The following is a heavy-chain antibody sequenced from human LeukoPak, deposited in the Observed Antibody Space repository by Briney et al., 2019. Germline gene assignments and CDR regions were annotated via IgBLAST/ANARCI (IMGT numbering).Heavy chain of an antibody. CDR2: ISRSGSTK. Sequence: PGGSLRLSCAASGFTFSDYNMRWIRQAPGKGLEWVSSISRSGSTKYYADSVKGRFTISRDNAKNSLFLQMNSLRAEDTAVYYCARARRFAHMDVWGKGTTVTVSS. D-gene: IGHD3-10*01. CDR1: GFTFSDYN. CDR3: ARARRFAHMDV. J-gene: IGHJ6*03. V-gene: IGHV3-11*01.